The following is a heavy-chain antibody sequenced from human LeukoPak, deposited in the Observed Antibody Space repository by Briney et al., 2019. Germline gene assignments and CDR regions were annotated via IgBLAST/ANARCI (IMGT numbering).Heavy chain of an antibody. Sequence: ASVKVSCKASGYTFTSYGISWVRQAPGQGLEWMGWISAYNGNTNYAQKLQGRVTMTTDTSTSTAYMELRSLRSDDTAVYYCARDGLQYCSSTSCPHGALNFDYWGQGTLVAVSS. CDR3: ARDGLQYCSSTSCPHGALNFDY. D-gene: IGHD2-2*01. CDR2: ISAYNGNT. V-gene: IGHV1-18*04. J-gene: IGHJ4*02. CDR1: GYTFTSYG.